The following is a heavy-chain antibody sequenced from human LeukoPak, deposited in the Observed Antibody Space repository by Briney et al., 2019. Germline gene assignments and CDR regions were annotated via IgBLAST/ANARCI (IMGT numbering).Heavy chain of an antibody. D-gene: IGHD4-17*01. CDR2: IKSKTHGGAT. CDR1: GVTLSNVW. CDR3: SSSYRDYGDH. Sequence: GGSLRLSCAASGVTLSNVWISWVRQAPGQRLEWVGRIKSKTHGGATDYAAPVKGRSTISRADSKNTLSLHMNSLKTEDPAVYYCSSSYRDYGDHWARRTRVSV. J-gene: IGHJ1*01. V-gene: IGHV3-15*01.